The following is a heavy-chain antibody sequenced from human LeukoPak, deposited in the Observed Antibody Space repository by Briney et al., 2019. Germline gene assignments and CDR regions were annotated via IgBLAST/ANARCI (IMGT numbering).Heavy chain of an antibody. D-gene: IGHD2-2*01. CDR3: AKDRVLGYCSSTSCYGRDNYFDY. Sequence: PGGSLRLSCAASGFTFSSYSMNWVRQAPGKGLEWVAGISDSGGRTNYADSVKGRFTISRDNPKNTLYLQMNSLRAEDTAVYFCAKDRVLGYCSSTSCYGRDNYFDYWGQGTLVTVSS. CDR2: ISDSGGRT. V-gene: IGHV3-23*01. J-gene: IGHJ4*02. CDR1: GFTFSSYS.